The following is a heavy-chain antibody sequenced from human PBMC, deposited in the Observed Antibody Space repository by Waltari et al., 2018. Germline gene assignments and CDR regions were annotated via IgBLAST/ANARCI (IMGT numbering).Heavy chain of an antibody. CDR1: GFPSTNFG. CDR2: IWFDGSDK. D-gene: IGHD2-2*02. CDR3: AKDAFGNTYLDF. V-gene: IGHV3-30*02. Sequence: QVNLVESGGGVVQPGGSLRLSGSTSGFPSTNFGLTWVRQAPGKGLGWVGLIWFDGSDKFYADSVRGRFTISRDNSARTLYLDMDSLRLDDTAMYYCAKDAFGNTYLDFWGQGTLVTVSS. J-gene: IGHJ4*02.